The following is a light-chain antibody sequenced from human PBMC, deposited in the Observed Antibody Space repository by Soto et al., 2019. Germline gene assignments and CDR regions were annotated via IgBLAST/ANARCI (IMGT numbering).Light chain of an antibody. CDR2: GAS. V-gene: IGKV1-39*01. Sequence: DIPMTQSPSSLSVSIGDRVTITCRASQSISTYLNWYEQKPGKAPNLLIYGASTLQSGVPSRFSGGGSGTYFTLTISGLQPEDFGSYYGQQIYTRPVTFGGGTKVEIK. CDR3: QQIYTRPVT. J-gene: IGKJ4*01. CDR1: QSISTY.